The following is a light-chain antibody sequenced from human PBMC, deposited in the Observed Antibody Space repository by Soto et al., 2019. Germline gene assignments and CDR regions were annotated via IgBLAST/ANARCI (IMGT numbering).Light chain of an antibody. Sequence: EIVLTQSPATLSLSPGERATLSCRASQSVSSYLAWYQQTPGQAPRLLIYDASNRATGIPARFSGSGSGTDFTLTISSLEPEEFAVDYCQQRSNWITFGQGTRLEIE. J-gene: IGKJ5*01. V-gene: IGKV3-11*01. CDR2: DAS. CDR1: QSVSSY. CDR3: QQRSNWIT.